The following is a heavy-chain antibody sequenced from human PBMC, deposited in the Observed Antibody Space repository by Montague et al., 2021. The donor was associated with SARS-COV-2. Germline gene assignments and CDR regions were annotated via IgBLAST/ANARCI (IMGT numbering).Heavy chain of an antibody. CDR2: KSGTL. V-gene: IGHV3-9*01. CDR3: AKDFDYYDSSWYCDY. J-gene: IGHJ4*02. D-gene: IGHD3-22*01. Sequence: KSGTLGYADSVKGRFTISRDNAKNSLYLQMNSLRVEDTAFDYCAKDFDYYDSSWYCDYWGQGTLVTDSS.